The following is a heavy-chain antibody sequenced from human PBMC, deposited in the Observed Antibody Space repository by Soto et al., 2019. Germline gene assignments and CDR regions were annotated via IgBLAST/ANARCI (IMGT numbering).Heavy chain of an antibody. D-gene: IGHD5-12*01. CDR3: SRRGRGYYFYYYGMDV. CDR1: GFTFSGSA. J-gene: IGHJ6*02. CDR2: IRSKANSYST. V-gene: IGHV3-73*01. Sequence: GGSLRLSCAASGFTFSGSAMHWVRQASGKGLEWVGRIRSKANSYSTAYAASVKGRFTISRDDSKNTAYLQMISLKTEDTAVYYGSRRGRGYYFYYYGMDVWGQGTTVTVSS.